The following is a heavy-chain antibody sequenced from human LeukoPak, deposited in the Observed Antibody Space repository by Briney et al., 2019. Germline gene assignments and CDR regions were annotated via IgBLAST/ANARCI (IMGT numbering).Heavy chain of an antibody. CDR3: AADTLQIAS. D-gene: IGHD2-21*01. V-gene: IGHV1-58*02. CDR1: GFTFSNSA. Sequence: SVKVSCKASGFTFSNSAIQWVRQARGQRLEWIGWIVVGSGNTNYARKLQDRVTITRDMSTSTAYMELSGLRTEDTAVYYCAADTLQIASWGQGTLVTVSS. J-gene: IGHJ4*02. CDR2: IVVGSGNT.